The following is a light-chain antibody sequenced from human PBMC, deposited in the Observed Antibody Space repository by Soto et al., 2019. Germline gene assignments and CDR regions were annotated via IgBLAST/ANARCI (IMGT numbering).Light chain of an antibody. V-gene: IGLV3-21*02. CDR1: KIGSKS. Sequence: SYELTQPPSVSVAPGQTASLTCGGDKIGSKSVHWYQQKPGQAPVLVVYDDSDRPSGISERFSGSNSGNTATLTISRVEAGDEADYCCQVWDSTADHPVFGGGTQLTVL. CDR3: QVWDSTADHPV. CDR2: DDS. J-gene: IGLJ2*01.